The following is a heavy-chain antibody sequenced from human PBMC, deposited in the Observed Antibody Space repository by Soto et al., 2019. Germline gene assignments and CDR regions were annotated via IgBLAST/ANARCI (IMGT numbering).Heavy chain of an antibody. J-gene: IGHJ4*02. V-gene: IGHV1-69*06. Sequence: QDHLAQSGAEVKKPGSSVTVSCKASGGTFNSYGISWVRQAPGQGLDWMGVIIPLYGTVNYAQKFQGSVSITAHKSTSTAYLDLSSLRSDDTAVYYCARVRVIRGVIPSHFGLWGQGTLVTVSS. CDR2: IIPLYGTV. CDR3: ARVRVIRGVIPSHFGL. CDR1: GGTFNSYG. D-gene: IGHD3-10*01.